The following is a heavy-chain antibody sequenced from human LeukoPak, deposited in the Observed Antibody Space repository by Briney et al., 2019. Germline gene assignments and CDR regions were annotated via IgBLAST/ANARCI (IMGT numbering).Heavy chain of an antibody. CDR2: INHSGST. J-gene: IGHJ4*02. Sequence: PSETLSLTCAVYGGSFSGYYWSWIRQPPGKGLEWIGEINHSGSTNYNPSLKSRVTISVDTSKNQFSLKLSSVTAADTAVYCCASLIWSGYYRPDYFDYWGQGTLVTVSS. CDR1: GGSFSGYY. D-gene: IGHD3-3*01. CDR3: ASLIWSGYYRPDYFDY. V-gene: IGHV4-34*01.